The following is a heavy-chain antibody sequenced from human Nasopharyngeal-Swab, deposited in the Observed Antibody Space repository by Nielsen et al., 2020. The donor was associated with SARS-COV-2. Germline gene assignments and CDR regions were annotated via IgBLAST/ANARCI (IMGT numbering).Heavy chain of an antibody. CDR1: GFSFSTFW. J-gene: IGHJ4*02. CDR2: INTDGRRT. D-gene: IGHD4-23*01. V-gene: IGHV3-74*01. CDR3: ARDLGGFGGY. Sequence: GESLKISCAASGFSFSTFWMHWVRQVPGEGLVWVSRINTDGRRTNYPESVKGRFTISRDNVKNMLYLQMNNLRPEDTAVYYCARDLGGFGGYWGQGTLATVSS.